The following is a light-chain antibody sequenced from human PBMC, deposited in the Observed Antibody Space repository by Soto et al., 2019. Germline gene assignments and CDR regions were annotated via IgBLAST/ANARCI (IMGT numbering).Light chain of an antibody. CDR3: QKYNRAPRA. J-gene: IGKJ1*01. CDR1: QGISNY. Sequence: DIQMTQSPSSLSASVGDRVTLTCRASQGISNYLAWYQQKPGKVPKLLIYAASTLPSGVPSRFSGSGSGTDFTLTISSLQPEDVATYYWQKYNRAPRAFGQGTKVEIK. CDR2: AAS. V-gene: IGKV1-27*01.